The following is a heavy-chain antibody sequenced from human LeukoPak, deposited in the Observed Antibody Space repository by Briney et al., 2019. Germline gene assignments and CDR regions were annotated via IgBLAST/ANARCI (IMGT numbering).Heavy chain of an antibody. J-gene: IGHJ6*02. V-gene: IGHV3-53*01. Sequence: GGSLRLSCAASGFIINNTYISWVRQAPGKGLEWVSLIYSDGNTYYADSVKGRFTISRDNSKNTLYLQMNSLRAEDTAVYYCARIPIFPYFGMDVWGQGTTVTVSS. CDR2: IYSDGNT. CDR3: ARIPIFPYFGMDV. CDR1: GFIINNTY. D-gene: IGHD3-9*01.